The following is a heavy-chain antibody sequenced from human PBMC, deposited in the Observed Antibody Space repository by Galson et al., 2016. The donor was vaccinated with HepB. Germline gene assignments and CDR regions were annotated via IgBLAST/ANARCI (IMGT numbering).Heavy chain of an antibody. CDR3: TRHSKLSDWYFDL. V-gene: IGHV4/OR15-8*01. CDR1: GGSISQNNW. J-gene: IGHJ2*01. CDR2: VFHSGNS. D-gene: IGHD1-26*01. Sequence: SETLSLTCGVSGGSISQNNWWTWVRQAPGMGLEWIGEVFHSGNSVYNPSPMSRVSISVDKSKNHFSLRLTSVTAAATAIYFCTRHSKLSDWYFDLWGRGTLVTVSS.